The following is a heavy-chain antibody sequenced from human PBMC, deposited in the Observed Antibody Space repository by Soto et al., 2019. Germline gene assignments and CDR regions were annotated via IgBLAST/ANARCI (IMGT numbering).Heavy chain of an antibody. J-gene: IGHJ6*02. D-gene: IGHD2-15*01. V-gene: IGHV3-33*01. CDR3: ATCSGGSCYGSEYGMDV. CDR2: IWYDASKK. CDR1: GFTFSSYG. Sequence: GGSLRLSCVASGFTFSSYGMHWVRQAPGKGLEWVAVIWYDASKKYYADSVKGRFTISRDNSKNTLYLQMNSLRAEDTAVYYCATCSGGSCYGSEYGMDVWGRGTTVTVSS.